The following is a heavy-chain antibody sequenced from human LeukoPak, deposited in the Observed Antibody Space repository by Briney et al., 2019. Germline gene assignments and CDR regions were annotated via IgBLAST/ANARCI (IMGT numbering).Heavy chain of an antibody. V-gene: IGHV4-38-2*02. CDR1: GYSISSGYY. J-gene: IGHJ3*02. D-gene: IGHD1-26*01. Sequence: SETLSLTCPVSGYSISSGYYWGWIRQPPGKGLEWIGSIYHSGSTYYNPSLKSRVTISVDTSKNQFSLKLSSVTAADTAVYYCARDHSGSYFSKPEAFDIWGQGTMVTVSS. CDR2: IYHSGST. CDR3: ARDHSGSYFSKPEAFDI.